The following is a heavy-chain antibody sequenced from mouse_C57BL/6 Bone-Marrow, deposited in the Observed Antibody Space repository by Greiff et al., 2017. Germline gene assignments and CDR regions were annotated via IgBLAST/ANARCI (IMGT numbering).Heavy chain of an antibody. Sequence: VQLQQSGPELVKPGASVKISCKASGYSFTGYYMNWVKQSPEKSLEWIGEINPSTGGTTYNQKFKAKATLTVDKSSSTAYMQLKSLTSEDSAVYYCAGWAYGSSYYFDYWGQGTTLTVSS. CDR2: INPSTGGT. CDR1: GYSFTGYY. D-gene: IGHD1-1*01. CDR3: AGWAYGSSYYFDY. V-gene: IGHV1-42*01. J-gene: IGHJ2*01.